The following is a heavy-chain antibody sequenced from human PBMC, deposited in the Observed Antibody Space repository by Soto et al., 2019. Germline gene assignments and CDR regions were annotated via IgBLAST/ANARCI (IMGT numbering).Heavy chain of an antibody. D-gene: IGHD3-3*01. CDR1: GFTFSNAW. V-gene: IGHV3-15*07. J-gene: IGHJ6*02. CDR2: IKSKTDGGTT. CDR3: TTKGITIFGVVTAPYYYYGMDV. Sequence: GGSLRLSCAASGFTFSNAWMNWVRQAPGKGLEWVGRIKSKTDGGTTDYAAPGKGRFTISRDDSKNTLYLQMNSLKTEDTAVYYCTTKGITIFGVVTAPYYYYGMDVWGQGTTVTVSS.